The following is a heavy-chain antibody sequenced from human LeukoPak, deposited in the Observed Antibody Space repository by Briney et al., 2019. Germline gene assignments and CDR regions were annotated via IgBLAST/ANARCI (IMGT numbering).Heavy chain of an antibody. CDR3: ARGWGYFDY. CDR1: GGSISSGSYY. CDR2: IYTSGST. D-gene: IGHD3-16*01. J-gene: IGHJ4*02. Sequence: SQTLSLTCTVSGGSISSGSYYWSWSRQPAGKGLEWIGRIYTSGSTNYNPSLKSRVTISVDTSKNQFSLKLSSVTAADTAVYYCARGWGYFDYWGQGTLVTVSS. V-gene: IGHV4-61*02.